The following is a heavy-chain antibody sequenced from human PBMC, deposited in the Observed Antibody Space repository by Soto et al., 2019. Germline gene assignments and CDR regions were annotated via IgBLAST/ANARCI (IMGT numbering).Heavy chain of an antibody. CDR3: ARDPNSSGWYPHAFDI. D-gene: IGHD6-19*01. Sequence: PGGSLRLSCAASGFTFSSYGMHWVRQAPGKGLEWVAVIWYDGSNKYYADSVKGRFTISRDNSKNTLYLQMNSLRAEDTAVYYCARDPNSSGWYPHAFDIWGQGTMVTVSS. CDR2: IWYDGSNK. J-gene: IGHJ3*02. V-gene: IGHV3-33*01. CDR1: GFTFSSYG.